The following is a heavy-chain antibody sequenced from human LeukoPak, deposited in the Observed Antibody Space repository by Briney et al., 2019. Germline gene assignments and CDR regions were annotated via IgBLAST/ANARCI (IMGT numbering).Heavy chain of an antibody. D-gene: IGHD3-16*01. CDR1: GFTVRNYW. J-gene: IGHJ3*02. Sequence: GGSLRLSCAASGFTVRNYWMTWVRQAPGKGLEWVAVILNDGSQEKYADSVKGRFTISRDNSKNTLFLQMNSLRAEDTAVYYCARDDALGDNALDIWGQGTMVTVSS. CDR2: ILNDGSQE. V-gene: IGHV3-33*08. CDR3: ARDDALGDNALDI.